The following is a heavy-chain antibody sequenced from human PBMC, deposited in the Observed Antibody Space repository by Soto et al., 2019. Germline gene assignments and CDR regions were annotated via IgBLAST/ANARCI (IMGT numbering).Heavy chain of an antibody. CDR1: GCYLSSSIYY. D-gene: IGHD3-9*01. CDR2: IYYSGST. V-gene: IGHV4-39*01. Sequence: SETMSLTCTFAGCYLSSSIYYLGWISPPPGKGLEWIGSIYYSGSTYYNPSLKSRVTISVDTSKNQFSLKLSSVTAADTAVYYCARSSYDILPRYYKGSLLDPRGQGTLVTVSS. J-gene: IGHJ5*02. CDR3: ARSSYDILPRYYKGSLLDP.